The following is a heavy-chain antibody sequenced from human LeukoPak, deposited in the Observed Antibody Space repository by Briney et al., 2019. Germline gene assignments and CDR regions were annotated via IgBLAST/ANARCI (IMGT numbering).Heavy chain of an antibody. Sequence: PSETLSLTCTVSGGSISSYYWSWIRQPPGKGLEWIGYIYNNGSPNYNPSLKSRVTMSQDTSKNQFSLKLTSVTAADTAVYYCARDSRSYERSGYYHFDFWGQGSMVTDSS. CDR3: ARDSRSYERSGYYHFDF. D-gene: IGHD3-22*01. V-gene: IGHV4-59*01. J-gene: IGHJ4*02. CDR1: GGSISSYY. CDR2: IYNNGSP.